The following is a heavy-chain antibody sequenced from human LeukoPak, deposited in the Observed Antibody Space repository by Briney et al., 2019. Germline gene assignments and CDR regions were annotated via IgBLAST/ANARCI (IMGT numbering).Heavy chain of an antibody. D-gene: IGHD4-17*01. CDR3: ARDNTVTTVSSPYDY. V-gene: IGHV3-7*01. J-gene: IGHJ4*02. Sequence: GGSLRLSCAASGFTVSSNYMSWVRQAPGKGLEWVANIKQDGSEKYYVDSVKGRFTISRDNAKNSLYLQMNSLRAEDTAVYYCARDNTVTTVSSPYDYWGQGTLVTVSS. CDR1: GFTVSSNY. CDR2: IKQDGSEK.